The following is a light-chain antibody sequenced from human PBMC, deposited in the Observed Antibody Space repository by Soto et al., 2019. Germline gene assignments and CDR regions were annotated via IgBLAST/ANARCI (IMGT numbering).Light chain of an antibody. CDR3: QQYNSYSWT. CDR2: KAS. J-gene: IGKJ1*01. Sequence: DIQMTQSPSTLSASVGDSVTITCRASQSISSWLAWYQQKPGKAPKLLIYKASSLESGVPSRFSGSGSGTEFTLTISSLQPDDFATYYCQQYNSYSWTSGQGTKV. CDR1: QSISSW. V-gene: IGKV1-5*03.